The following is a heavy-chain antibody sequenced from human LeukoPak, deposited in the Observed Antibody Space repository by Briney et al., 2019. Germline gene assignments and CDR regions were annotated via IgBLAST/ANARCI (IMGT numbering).Heavy chain of an antibody. V-gene: IGHV3-23*01. CDR1: GFTFSSYA. D-gene: IGHD6-19*01. Sequence: GGSLRLSCAASGFTFSSYALNWVRQAPGKGLEWVSLMSGSGYTADYADSVKGRFTISRDNSKNTLYLQMNSLNAEDTALYYSAKHFRTSVWFFDSWGQGTLVTVSS. CDR3: AKHFRTSVWFFDS. CDR2: MSGSGYTA. J-gene: IGHJ4*02.